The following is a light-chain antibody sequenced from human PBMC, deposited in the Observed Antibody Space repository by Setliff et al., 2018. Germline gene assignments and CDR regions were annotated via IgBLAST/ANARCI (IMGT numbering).Light chain of an antibody. CDR2: EDK. CDR1: SIYFRRYSD. J-gene: IGLJ1*01. V-gene: IGLV2-8*01. CDR3: SSHGGSNSGSV. Sequence: QSVLTQPPSASGSPGQSVTISCTGTSIYFRRYSDVSWYQPQPGKAPKLLLYEDKKRPSGVPDRFSGSKSGNTASLTVSGLQAEDEADYYCSSHGGSNSGSVFGTGTKVTVL.